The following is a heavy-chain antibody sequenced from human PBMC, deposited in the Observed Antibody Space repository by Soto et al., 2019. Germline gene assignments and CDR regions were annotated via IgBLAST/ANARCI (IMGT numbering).Heavy chain of an antibody. CDR1: GGSISSSRCH. CDR2: IKYSGTT. D-gene: IGHD1-26*01. J-gene: IGHJ3*02. V-gene: IGHV4-39*01. Sequence: QLQLQESGPGLVKPSETLSLTCTVSGGSISSSRCHWGWIRQPPGKGLEWIARIKYSGTTFYNPSLRSRVDLSADTSKNQFAMKLSSVTAAETAVYYCARHGLTGSYYDAFDIWGQGTMVTVSS. CDR3: ARHGLTGSYYDAFDI.